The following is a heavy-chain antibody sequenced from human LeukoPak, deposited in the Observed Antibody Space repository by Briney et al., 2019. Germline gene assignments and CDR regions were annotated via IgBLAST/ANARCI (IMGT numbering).Heavy chain of an antibody. D-gene: IGHD2-21*02. CDR2: IKQDGSEK. V-gene: IGHV3-7*01. CDR1: GFTFSGYW. J-gene: IGHJ4*02. CDR3: ARGSSGDWYRDYFDY. Sequence: GGSLRLSCAASGFTFSGYWMSWVRQAPGKGLEWVANIKQDGSEKYYVDSVKGRFTISRDNAKNSLCLQMNSLRAEDTAVYYCARGSSGDWYRDYFDYWGQGTLVTVSS.